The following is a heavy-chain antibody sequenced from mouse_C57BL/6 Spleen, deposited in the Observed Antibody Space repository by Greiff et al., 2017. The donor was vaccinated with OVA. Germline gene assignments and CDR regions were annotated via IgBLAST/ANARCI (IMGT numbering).Heavy chain of an antibody. CDR3: ARTYYGNLYYFDY. CDR1: GYTFTSYW. CDR2: IDPSDSYT. V-gene: IGHV1-50*01. D-gene: IGHD2-10*01. Sequence: VQLQQPGAELVKPGASVKLSCKASGYTFTSYWMQWVKQRPGQGLEWIGEIDPSDSYTNYNQKFKGKATLTVDTSSSTAYMQLSSLTSEDSAVYYCARTYYGNLYYFDYWGQGTTLTVSS. J-gene: IGHJ2*01.